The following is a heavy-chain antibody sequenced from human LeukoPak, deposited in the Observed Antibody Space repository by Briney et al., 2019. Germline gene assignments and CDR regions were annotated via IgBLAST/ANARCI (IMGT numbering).Heavy chain of an antibody. CDR3: AGVYSSTWYSGYLHMDV. CDR2: ISWRNIDI. D-gene: IGHD6-13*01. Sequence: PGGSLRLSCVASGFTLSSYNMKWVRQAPGKRLEWVSSISWRNIDIEYADSVKGRFTISRDNDKKSLYLQMNSLRVEDTAVYYCAGVYSSTWYSGYLHMDVWGKGTTVTVSS. J-gene: IGHJ6*03. CDR1: GFTLSSYN. V-gene: IGHV3-21*01.